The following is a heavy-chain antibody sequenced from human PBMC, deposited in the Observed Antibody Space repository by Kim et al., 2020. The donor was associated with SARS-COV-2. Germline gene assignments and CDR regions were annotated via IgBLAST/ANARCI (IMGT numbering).Heavy chain of an antibody. V-gene: IGHV7-4-1*02. CDR3: ARSGSIAAAGDFDY. Sequence: ASVKVSCKASGYTFTSYAMNWVRQAPGQGLEWMGWINTNTGNPTYAQGFTGRFVFSLDTSVSTAYLQISSLNAEDTAVYYCARSGSIAAAGDFDYWGQGTLVTVSS. CDR1: GYTFTSYA. D-gene: IGHD6-13*01. CDR2: INTNTGNP. J-gene: IGHJ4*02.